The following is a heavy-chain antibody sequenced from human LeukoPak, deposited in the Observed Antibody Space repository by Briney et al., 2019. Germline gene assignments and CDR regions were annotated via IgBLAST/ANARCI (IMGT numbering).Heavy chain of an antibody. J-gene: IGHJ2*01. CDR1: GGSISSGGYY. CDR3: ARGGPYGDYIYWYFDL. Sequence: SQTLSLTCTVSGGSISSGGYYWGWIRQPPGKGLEWIGSIYYSGSTYYNPSLKSRVTISVDTSKNQFSLKLSSVTAADTAVYYCARGGPYGDYIYWYFDLWGRGTLVTVSS. D-gene: IGHD4-17*01. V-gene: IGHV4-39*07. CDR2: IYYSGST.